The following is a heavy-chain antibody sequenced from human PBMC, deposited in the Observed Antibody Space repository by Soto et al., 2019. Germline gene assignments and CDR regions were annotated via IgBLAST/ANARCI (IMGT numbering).Heavy chain of an antibody. CDR3: AREYCDNIRCYHPDS. Sequence: SVKVSCKASGGTFSSYAISWVRQAPGQGLEWMGGIIPIFGTANYAQKFQGRVTITADESTSTAYMELSSLRSEDTAVYYCAREYCDNIRCYHPDSWGQGTLITGSS. J-gene: IGHJ5*01. CDR2: IIPIFGTA. D-gene: IGHD2-2*01. CDR1: GGTFSSYA. V-gene: IGHV1-69*13.